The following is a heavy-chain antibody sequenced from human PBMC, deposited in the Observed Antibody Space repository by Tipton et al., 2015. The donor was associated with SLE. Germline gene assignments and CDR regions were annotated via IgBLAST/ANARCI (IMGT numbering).Heavy chain of an antibody. Sequence: LRLSCTVTGGSISSGGYYWSWIRQHPGKGLEWIGYMYYTGSTYYKPSLKSRVAISGDTSKNQFSLKLSSVTAADTAVYYCARVSPYTSSWYNWFDPWGQGTLVTVSS. J-gene: IGHJ5*02. V-gene: IGHV4-31*02. CDR3: ARVSPYTSSWYNWFDP. CDR1: GGSISSGGYY. CDR2: MYYTGST. D-gene: IGHD6-13*01.